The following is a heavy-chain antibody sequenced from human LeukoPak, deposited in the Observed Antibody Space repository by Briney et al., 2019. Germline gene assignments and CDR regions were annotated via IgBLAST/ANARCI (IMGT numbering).Heavy chain of an antibody. V-gene: IGHV4-34*01. J-gene: IGHJ4*02. CDR2: INHSGST. CDR1: GGSFSGYY. D-gene: IGHD3-10*01. CDR3: ARGPTGSGSYYSDHVDY. Sequence: SETLSLTCAVYGGSFSGYYWSWIRQPPGKGLEWIGEINHSGSTNYNPSLKSRVTISVGTSKNQFSLKLSSVTAADTAVYYCARGPTGSGSYYSDHVDYWGQGTLVTVSS.